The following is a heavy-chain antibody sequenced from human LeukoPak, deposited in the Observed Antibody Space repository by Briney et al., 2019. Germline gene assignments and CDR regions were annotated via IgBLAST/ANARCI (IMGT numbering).Heavy chain of an antibody. D-gene: IGHD2-21*01. Sequence: GVSLRLSCVGSGFTFRSHAMSWVRQAPEKGLEFVSGIYENGGTTYYADSVKGRFSISGDNSKNTLYLQMDSLRGEDTAVYYCAKDFRIGYSAHFDYWGQGALVTVSS. CDR2: IYENGGTT. J-gene: IGHJ4*02. CDR3: AKDFRIGYSAHFDY. CDR1: GFTFRSHA. V-gene: IGHV3-23*01.